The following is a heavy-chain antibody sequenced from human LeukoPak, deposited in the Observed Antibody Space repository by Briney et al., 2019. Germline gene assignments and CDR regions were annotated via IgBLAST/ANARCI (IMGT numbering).Heavy chain of an antibody. CDR3: ARGYDSSGYYWSSRFGAFDI. D-gene: IGHD3-22*01. CDR1: GGSISSYY. CDR2: IYYSGST. Sequence: SETLSLTCTVSGGSISSYYWSWIRQPPGKGLEWIGYIYYSGSTNYNPSLKSRVTISVDTSKNQFSLKLSSVTATDTAVYYCARGYDSSGYYWSSRFGAFDIWGQGTMVTVSS. V-gene: IGHV4-59*01. J-gene: IGHJ3*02.